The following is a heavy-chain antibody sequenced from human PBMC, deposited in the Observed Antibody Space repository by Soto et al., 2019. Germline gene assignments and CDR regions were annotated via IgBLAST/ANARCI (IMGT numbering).Heavy chain of an antibody. J-gene: IGHJ4*02. V-gene: IGHV5-10-1*01. D-gene: IGHD3-22*01. CDR2: IDPSDSQT. Sequence: GESLKIFCKGSGYSFAGHWITWVRQKPGKGLEWMGRIDPSDSQTYYSPSFRGHVTISATKSITTVFLQWSSLRASDTAMYYCARQIYDSDTGPNFQYYFDSWGQGTPVTVSS. CDR3: ARQIYDSDTGPNFQYYFDS. CDR1: GYSFAGHW.